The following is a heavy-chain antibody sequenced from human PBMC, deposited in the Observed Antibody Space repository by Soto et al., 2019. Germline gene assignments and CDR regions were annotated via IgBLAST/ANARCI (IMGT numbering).Heavy chain of an antibody. D-gene: IGHD3-22*01. V-gene: IGHV4-31*03. Sequence: SETLSLTCTVSGGSISSGGYYWSWIRQHPGKGLEWIGYIYYSGSTYYNPSLKSRVTISVDTSKNQFSLKLSSVTAADTAVYYCARVVTQYYDSSGYQPHFVYWGQGTLVAVSS. CDR2: IYYSGST. CDR1: GGSISSGGYY. CDR3: ARVVTQYYDSSGYQPHFVY. J-gene: IGHJ4*02.